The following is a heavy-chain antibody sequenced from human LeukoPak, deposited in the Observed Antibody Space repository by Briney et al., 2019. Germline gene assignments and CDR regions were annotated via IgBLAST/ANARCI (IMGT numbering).Heavy chain of an antibody. CDR3: ARDYGGNLVLELDY. CDR1: GFTFSSYA. CDR2: ISGSGGST. J-gene: IGHJ4*02. D-gene: IGHD4-23*01. V-gene: IGHV3-23*01. Sequence: GGSLRLSCAASGFTFSSYAMSWVRQAPGEGLEWVSAISGSGGSTYYADSVKGRFTISRDNSKNTLYLQMNSLRDEDTAVYYCARDYGGNLVLELDYWGQGTLVTVSS.